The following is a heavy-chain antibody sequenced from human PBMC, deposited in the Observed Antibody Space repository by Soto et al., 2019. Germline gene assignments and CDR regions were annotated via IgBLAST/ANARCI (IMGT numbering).Heavy chain of an antibody. CDR1: GYTFPSYW. D-gene: IGHD2-2*01. V-gene: IGHV5-51*01. Sequence: GESLKISCKGSGYTFPSYWIGWVRQMPGKGLELMGIIYPGDSDARYSPSFQGQVTISVDMSISTAYLHLSSLKASDTAMYYCARQGPLLGYCESTSCHYDYWGQGTLVTVSS. J-gene: IGHJ4*02. CDR2: IYPGDSDA. CDR3: ARQGPLLGYCESTSCHYDY.